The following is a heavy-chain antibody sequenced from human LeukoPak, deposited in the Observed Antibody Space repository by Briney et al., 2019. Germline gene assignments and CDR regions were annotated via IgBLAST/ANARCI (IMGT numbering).Heavy chain of an antibody. V-gene: IGHV3-49*03. D-gene: IGHD4-23*01. J-gene: IGHJ4*02. CDR3: TRDRSRQSGYGGNSRHFDY. Sequence: PGGSLRLSCTASGFTFGDYAMSWFRQAPGKGLEWVGFIRSKAYGGTTEYAASVKGRFTISRDDSKSIAYLQMNSLKTEDTAVYYCTRDRSRQSGYGGNSRHFDYWGQGTLVTVSS. CDR2: IRSKAYGGTT. CDR1: GFTFGDYA.